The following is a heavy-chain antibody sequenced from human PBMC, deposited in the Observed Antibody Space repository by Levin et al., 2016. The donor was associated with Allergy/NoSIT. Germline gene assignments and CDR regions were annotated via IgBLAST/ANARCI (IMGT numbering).Heavy chain of an antibody. CDR1: GFTFSSYA. J-gene: IGHJ2*01. Sequence: GESLKISCAASGFTFSSYAMHWVRQAPGKGLEWVAVISYDGSNKYYADSVKGRFTISRDNSKNTLYLQMNSLRAEDTAVYYCARDSIRGYYYGSGSYFSEGYFDLWGRGTLVTVSS. D-gene: IGHD3-10*01. V-gene: IGHV3-30-3*01. CDR2: ISYDGSNK. CDR3: ARDSIRGYYYGSGSYFSEGYFDL.